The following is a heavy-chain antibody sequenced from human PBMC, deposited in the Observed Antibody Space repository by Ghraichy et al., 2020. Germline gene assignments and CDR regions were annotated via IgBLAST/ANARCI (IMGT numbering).Heavy chain of an antibody. V-gene: IGHV3-21*01. CDR3: ARKGMAAAGPVVPYYYYGMDD. CDR1: GFTFSSYS. J-gene: IGHJ6*02. Sequence: GGSLRLSCAASGFTFSSYSMNWVRQAPGKGLEWVSSISSSSSYIYYADSVKGRFTISRDNAKNSLYLQMNSLRAEDTAVYYCARKGMAAAGPVVPYYYYGMDDWGQGTTVTVSS. CDR2: ISSSSSYI. D-gene: IGHD6-13*01.